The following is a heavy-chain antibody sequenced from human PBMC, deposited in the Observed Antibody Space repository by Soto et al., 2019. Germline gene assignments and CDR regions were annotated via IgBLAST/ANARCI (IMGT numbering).Heavy chain of an antibody. Sequence: QVQLVQSGAEVKKPRASVTVSCKASGYTFSDYYLHWVRQAPGQGPEWMGRINPNSGDTKFAQKFQGRVTMTRDTSVRTAFMELNWLKPDDTAVYYCARESGGATATLDYYYFYMDVWGQGTTVTVSS. D-gene: IGHD5-12*01. CDR3: ARESGGATATLDYYYFYMDV. V-gene: IGHV1-2*06. CDR1: GYTFSDYY. J-gene: IGHJ6*03. CDR2: INPNSGDT.